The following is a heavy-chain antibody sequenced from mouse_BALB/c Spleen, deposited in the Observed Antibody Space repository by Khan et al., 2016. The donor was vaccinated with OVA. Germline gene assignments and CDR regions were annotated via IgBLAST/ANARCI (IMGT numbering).Heavy chain of an antibody. CDR3: AREGQGVRRGGGNPDY. Sequence: QVQLKESGPELVRPGESVKISCKGSGYTFTDYAMHWVKQSHGKSLEWIGVISIYYDNTNYNQKFKGKATMTVDKSSSTAYMELARLTSEASAIYYCAREGQGVRRGGGNPDYWGQGTTLTVSS. CDR2: ISIYYDNT. V-gene: IGHV1S137*01. CDR1: GYTFTDYA. J-gene: IGHJ2*01. D-gene: IGHD2-14*01.